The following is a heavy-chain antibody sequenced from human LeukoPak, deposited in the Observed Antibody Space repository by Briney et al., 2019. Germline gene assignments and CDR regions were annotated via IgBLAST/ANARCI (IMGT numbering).Heavy chain of an antibody. D-gene: IGHD6-19*01. CDR3: AKDHWQWLVMPQRSLDY. V-gene: IGHV3-48*04. J-gene: IGHJ4*02. Sequence: GGSLRLSCAASGFTFSSYSMNWVRQAPGKGLEWVSYISSSSSTIYYADSVKGRFTISRDNAKNSLYLQMSSLRAEDTAVYYCAKDHWQWLVMPQRSLDYWGQGTLVTVSS. CDR2: ISSSSSTI. CDR1: GFTFSSYS.